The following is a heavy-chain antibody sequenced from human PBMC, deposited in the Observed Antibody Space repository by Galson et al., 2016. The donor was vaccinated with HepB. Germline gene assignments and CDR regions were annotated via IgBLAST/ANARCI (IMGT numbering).Heavy chain of an antibody. CDR1: GGSISSGGYS. CDR2: IYHGGST. J-gene: IGHJ6*04. CDR3: ARGSRIGGSYGGMDV. V-gene: IGHV4-30-2*01. Sequence: TLSLTCAVSGGSISSGGYSWSWIRQPPGKGLEWIGYIYHGGSTYYHPSLKSRVTISVDSSKNQFSLMLTSVTAADTAVYYFARGSRIGGSYGGMDVWGKVTTITVSS. D-gene: IGHD3-16*01.